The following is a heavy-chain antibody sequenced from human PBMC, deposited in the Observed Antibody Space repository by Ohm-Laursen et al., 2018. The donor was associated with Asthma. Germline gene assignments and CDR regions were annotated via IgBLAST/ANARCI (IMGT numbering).Heavy chain of an antibody. CDR2: IDWDDDK. V-gene: IGHV2-70*04. Sequence: PTQTLTLTCTFSGFSLSTSGMRVSWIRQPPGKALEWLARIDWDDDKFYSTSLKTRLTISKDTSKNQVVLTMTNMDPVDTATYYCARELELLLWGSGSYYSTRWFDPWGQGTLVTVSS. CDR1: GFSLSTSGMR. D-gene: IGHD3-10*01. J-gene: IGHJ5*02. CDR3: ARELELLLWGSGSYYSTRWFDP.